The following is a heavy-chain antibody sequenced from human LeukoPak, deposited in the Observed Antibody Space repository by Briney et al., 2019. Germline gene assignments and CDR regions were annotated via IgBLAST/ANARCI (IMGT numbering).Heavy chain of an antibody. CDR3: ARDRRCGGSCYRFDP. D-gene: IGHD2-15*01. V-gene: IGHV3-7*04. Sequence: GGSLRLSCAASGFTFSSYWMSWVRQAPGKGLEWVANIKYDGSEKYYADSVKSRFTISRDNAKNSLYLQMTSLRADDTAVYYCARDRRCGGSCYRFDPWGQGTLVTVSS. J-gene: IGHJ5*02. CDR1: GFTFSSYW. CDR2: IKYDGSEK.